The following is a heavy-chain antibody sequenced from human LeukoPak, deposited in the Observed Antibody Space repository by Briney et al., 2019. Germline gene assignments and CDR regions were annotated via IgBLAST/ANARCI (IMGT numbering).Heavy chain of an antibody. CDR2: IWYDGSNK. Sequence: GGSLRLSCAASGFTFRNYGMHWVSQAPGKGLEWVAVIWYDGSNKYYADSVKGRFTISRDNSKNALYLQMNSLRAEDTAVYYCARDFCGGDCYSVFDYWGQGTLVTVSS. CDR3: ARDFCGGDCYSVFDY. CDR1: GFTFRNYG. J-gene: IGHJ4*02. V-gene: IGHV3-33*01. D-gene: IGHD2-21*02.